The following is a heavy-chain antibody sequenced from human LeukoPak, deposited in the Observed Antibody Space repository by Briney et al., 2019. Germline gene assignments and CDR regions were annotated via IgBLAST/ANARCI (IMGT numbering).Heavy chain of an antibody. CDR3: ARRDGYNLGY. V-gene: IGHV4-34*01. J-gene: IGHJ4*02. CDR1: GGSFSGDY. D-gene: IGHD5-12*01. Sequence: SEALSLTCAVYGGSFSGDYWSWIRQPPGKGLEWIGEINHSGSTNYNPSLKSRVTISVDTSKNQFSLKLSSVTAADTAVYYCARRDGYNLGYWGQGTLVTVSS. CDR2: INHSGST.